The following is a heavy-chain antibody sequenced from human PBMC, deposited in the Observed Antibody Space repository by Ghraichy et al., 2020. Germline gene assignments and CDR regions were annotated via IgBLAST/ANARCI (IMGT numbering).Heavy chain of an antibody. J-gene: IGHJ6*02. D-gene: IGHD3-3*01. CDR1: GFTFSSYD. V-gene: IGHV3-30*18. CDR2: ISFDGSNE. CDR3: AKDPTPASGHGSGYYAYYHYGMDV. Sequence: GGSLRLSCAASGFTFSSYDMHWVRQAPGKGLEWVALISFDGSNEFYADSVKGRFTISRDNSKNTLYLQMNSLRGEDTAVYYCAKDPTPASGHGSGYYAYYHYGMDVWGQGTTVTVSS.